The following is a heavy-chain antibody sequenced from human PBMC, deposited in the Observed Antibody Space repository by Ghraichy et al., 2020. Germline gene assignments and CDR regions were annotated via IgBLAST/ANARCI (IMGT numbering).Heavy chain of an antibody. CDR2: IYYSGST. CDR1: GGSISSSSYY. V-gene: IGHV4-39*01. J-gene: IGHJ4*02. Sequence: SQTLSLTCTVSGGSISSSSYYWGWIRQPPGKGLEWIGSIYYSGSTYYNPSLKSRVTISVDTSKNQFSLKLSSVTAADTAVYYCARSGGYSYGYNFDYWGQGTLVTVSS. D-gene: IGHD5-18*01. CDR3: ARSGGYSYGYNFDY.